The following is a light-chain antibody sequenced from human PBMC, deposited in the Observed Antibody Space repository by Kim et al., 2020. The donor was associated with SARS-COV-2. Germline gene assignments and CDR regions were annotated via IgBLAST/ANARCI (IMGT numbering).Light chain of an antibody. J-gene: IGKJ3*01. CDR2: TAS. CDR1: QSISSY. V-gene: IGKV1-39*01. Sequence: DIQMTQSPSSLSASVGDRVIITCRASQSISSYLNWYQQKPGKAPKLLMYTASSLQSGVPSRFSGSGSGTDFTLTISSLQPEDFATYYCQQSYSTPFTFGPGTKVDI. CDR3: QQSYSTPFT.